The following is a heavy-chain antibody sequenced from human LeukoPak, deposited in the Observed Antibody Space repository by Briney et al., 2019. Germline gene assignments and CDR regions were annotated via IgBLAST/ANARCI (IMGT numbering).Heavy chain of an antibody. Sequence: PGGSLRLSCAASGFTFSIYNMHWVRQAPGKGLEWVAVILYDGSKKYYADSVQGRFIISRDNSKNMLYLHMNSLRADDTAVYYCARGPAGPGPYYYYYMDVWGKGTTVTVSS. CDR3: ARGPAGPGPYYYYYMDV. J-gene: IGHJ6*03. CDR1: GFTFSIYN. D-gene: IGHD3-10*01. CDR2: ILYDGSKK. V-gene: IGHV3-30*04.